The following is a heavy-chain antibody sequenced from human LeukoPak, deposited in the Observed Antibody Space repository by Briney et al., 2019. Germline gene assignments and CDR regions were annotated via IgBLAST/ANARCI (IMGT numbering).Heavy chain of an antibody. CDR2: IIPIFGTA. J-gene: IGHJ4*02. D-gene: IGHD3-22*01. CDR1: GGTFSSYA. CDR3: ARADLSGYSLDY. V-gene: IGHV1-69*05. Sequence: ASVKVSCKASGGTFSSYAIGWVRQAPGQGLEWMGGIIPIFGTANYAQKFQGRVTITTDESTSTAYMELSSLRSEDTAVYYCARADLSGYSLDYWGQGTLVTVSS.